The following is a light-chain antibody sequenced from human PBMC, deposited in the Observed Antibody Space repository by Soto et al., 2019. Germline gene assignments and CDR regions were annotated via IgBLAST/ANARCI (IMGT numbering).Light chain of an antibody. CDR3: QQFSSYPLT. V-gene: IGKV3-20*01. Sequence: EIVLTQSPATLSLSPGARATLSCLASQTVRNNYLAWYQQKPGQAPRLLIYDASSRATGIPDRFSGGGSGTDFTLTISRLEPEDFAVYYCQQFSSYPLTFGGGTKVDIK. CDR1: QTVRNNY. J-gene: IGKJ4*01. CDR2: DAS.